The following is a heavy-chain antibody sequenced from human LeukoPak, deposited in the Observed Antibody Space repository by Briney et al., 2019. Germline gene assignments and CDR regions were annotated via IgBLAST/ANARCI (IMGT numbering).Heavy chain of an antibody. V-gene: IGHV4-39*07. D-gene: IGHD3-10*01. Sequence: SETLSLTCSVSGGSISSSSYSWGWVRQPPGKGLEWIGEINHSGSTNYNPSLKSRVTISVDTSKNQFSLKLSSVTAADTAVYYCARGIHYYGSGSYSYYFDYWGQGTLVTVSS. J-gene: IGHJ4*02. CDR2: INHSGST. CDR1: GGSISSSSYS. CDR3: ARGIHYYGSGSYSYYFDY.